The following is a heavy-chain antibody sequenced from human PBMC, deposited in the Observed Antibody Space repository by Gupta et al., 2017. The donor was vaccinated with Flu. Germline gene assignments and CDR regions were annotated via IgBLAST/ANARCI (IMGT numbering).Heavy chain of an antibody. CDR1: GFTFDDYG. J-gene: IGHJ6*02. CDR3: ARNMIGFGGAIAPMDV. D-gene: IGHD3-16*02. Sequence: EVQLVESGGGVVRPGGSLRLSCATSGFTFDDYGMSWVRQTPGKGLEWVSGISWNGGMTGYADSVKGRFTISRDNAKNSLYLQMNSLRAEDTALYHCARNMIGFGGAIAPMDVWGQGTTVTVPS. V-gene: IGHV3-20*01. CDR2: ISWNGGMT.